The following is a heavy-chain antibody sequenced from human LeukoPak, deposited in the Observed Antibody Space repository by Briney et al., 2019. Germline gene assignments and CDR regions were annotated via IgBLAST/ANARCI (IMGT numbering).Heavy chain of an antibody. CDR2: IYHSGST. Sequence: PSETLSLTCTVSGYSISSGYYWGWIRQPPGKGLEWIGSIYHSGSTYYNPSLKSRVTISVDTSKNQFSLKLSSVTAADTAVYYCARDSPVTPETFFDYWGQGTLVTVSS. J-gene: IGHJ4*02. CDR3: ARDSPVTPETFFDY. CDR1: GYSISSGYY. D-gene: IGHD4-23*01. V-gene: IGHV4-38-2*02.